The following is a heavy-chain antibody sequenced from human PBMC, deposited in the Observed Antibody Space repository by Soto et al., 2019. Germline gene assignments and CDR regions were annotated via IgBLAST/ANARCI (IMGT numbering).Heavy chain of an antibody. CDR2: IYWDDDK. V-gene: IGHV2-5*02. J-gene: IGHJ4*02. CDR1: GFSVSTTGVV. Sequence: QITLKESGHTLVKPTQTLTLTCICSGFSVSTTGVVVGWIRQPPGKALECLALIYWDDDKRYSPSLKSRLTITKDTSKNQLVLTITNMDPVDTTKYYCAHRLGSNRWSSWIFEYWGQGALVPVSS. CDR3: AHRLGSNRWSSWIFEY. D-gene: IGHD2-2*03.